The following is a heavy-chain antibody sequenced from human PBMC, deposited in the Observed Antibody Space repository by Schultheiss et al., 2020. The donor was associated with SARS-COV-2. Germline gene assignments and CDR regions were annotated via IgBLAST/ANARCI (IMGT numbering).Heavy chain of an antibody. Sequence: GGSLRLSCAASGFTFSSNAMTWVRQAPGKGLEWVSDLSGGGGSTYYADSVKGRFTISRDNSKNTVYLQMNSLRVEDTAVYYCAKGEYGGSDYFDYWGQGTLVTVSS. CDR2: LSGGGGST. D-gene: IGHD5-12*01. V-gene: IGHV3-23*01. CDR1: GFTFSSNA. CDR3: AKGEYGGSDYFDY. J-gene: IGHJ4*02.